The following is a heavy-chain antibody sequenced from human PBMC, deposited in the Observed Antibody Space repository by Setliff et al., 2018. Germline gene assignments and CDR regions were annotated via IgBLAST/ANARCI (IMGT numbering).Heavy chain of an antibody. CDR2: ISGSSVDT. CDR1: GFTFGSYA. V-gene: IGHV3-23*01. CDR3: AKGQPHKYDSSGSAPIDY. Sequence: PGGSLRLSCVASGFTFGSYAMSWVRQTPGKGLEWVSTISGSSVDTYYVDSVKGRFAISRDNSKNTLSLQMNSLRAEDTAVYYCAKGQPHKYDSSGSAPIDYWGQGTLVTVSS. D-gene: IGHD3-22*01. J-gene: IGHJ4*02.